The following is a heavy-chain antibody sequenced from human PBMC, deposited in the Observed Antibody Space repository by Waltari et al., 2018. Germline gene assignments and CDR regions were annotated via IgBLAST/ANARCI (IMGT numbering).Heavy chain of an antibody. V-gene: IGHV4-34*01. CDR2: INHSGST. D-gene: IGHD3-16*01. J-gene: IGHJ4*02. Sequence: QVQLQQWGAGLLKPSETLSLTCAVYGGSFSGYYWSSRRQPPGKGLEWIGEINHSGSTNYNPSLKSRVTISVDTSKNQFSLKLSSVTAADTAVYYCARGGGPRGFDFDYWGQGTLVTVSS. CDR1: GGSFSGYY. CDR3: ARGGGPRGFDFDY.